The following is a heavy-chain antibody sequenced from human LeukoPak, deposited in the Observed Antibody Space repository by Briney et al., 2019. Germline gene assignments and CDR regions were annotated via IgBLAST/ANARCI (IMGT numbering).Heavy chain of an antibody. CDR2: IIPIFGTA. Sequence: VASVTVPCKASGGTFSSYAISWVRQAPGQGLEWMGGIIPIFGTANYAQKFQGRVTITADESTSTAYMELSSLRSEDTAVYYCARVLGRTQDYYMDVWGKGTTVTISS. D-gene: IGHD1-14*01. CDR1: GGTFSSYA. J-gene: IGHJ6*03. CDR3: ARVLGRTQDYYMDV. V-gene: IGHV1-69*13.